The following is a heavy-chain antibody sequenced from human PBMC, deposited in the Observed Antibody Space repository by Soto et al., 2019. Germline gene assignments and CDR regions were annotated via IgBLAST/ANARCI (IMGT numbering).Heavy chain of an antibody. J-gene: IGHJ4*02. CDR1: GVSISNYY. CDR3: ASSYSYESSHFHY. D-gene: IGHD3-22*01. CDR2: IFTSGTT. Sequence: PSETLSLTCTVSGVSISNYYWSWIRQPAGKGLEWIGRIFTSGTTNYNPSLNSRITMSVDTSKNQFSLRLSSVTAADTAVYYCASSYSYESSHFHYWGQGTLVTVSS. V-gene: IGHV4-4*07.